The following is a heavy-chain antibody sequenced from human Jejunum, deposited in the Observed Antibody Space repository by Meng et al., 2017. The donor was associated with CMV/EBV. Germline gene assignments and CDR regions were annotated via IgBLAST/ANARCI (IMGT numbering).Heavy chain of an antibody. D-gene: IGHD3-10*02. Sequence: VYGDSSTNNLYYGKWIRQTPEKGLEWIGYIYDSGATHYNPSLKGRATMSVDTSKNQFSLNLKSVTAADTAIYYCVGNYDVHLNWFDPWGRGTLVTVSS. J-gene: IGHJ5*02. CDR1: GDSSTNNLYY. V-gene: IGHV4-30-4*01. CDR3: VGNYDVHLNWFDP. CDR2: IYDSGAT.